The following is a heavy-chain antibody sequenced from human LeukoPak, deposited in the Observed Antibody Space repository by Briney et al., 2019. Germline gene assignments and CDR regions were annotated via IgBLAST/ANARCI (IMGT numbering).Heavy chain of an antibody. CDR2: VSGSGGST. CDR3: AKDEVFFGSFPYYFDY. V-gene: IGHV3-23*01. CDR1: GFTFSSYA. Sequence: PGGSLRLSCAASGFTFSSYAMSWVRQAPGKGLEWVSAVSGSGGSTYYADSVKGRFTISRDNSKNTLYLQMNSLRAEDTAVYYCAKDEVFFGSFPYYFDYWGQGTLVTVSS. D-gene: IGHD1-26*01. J-gene: IGHJ4*02.